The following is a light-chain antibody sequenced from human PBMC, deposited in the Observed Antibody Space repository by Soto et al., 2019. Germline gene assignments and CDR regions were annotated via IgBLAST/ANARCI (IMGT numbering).Light chain of an antibody. CDR1: QSVSGNY. J-gene: IGKJ1*01. CDR3: HQYGTSART. CDR2: DSS. Sequence: EIVLTQSPGTLSLSPGERATLSCGASQSVSGNYLTWYQQKPGQAPRLLIYDSSSRSTGISDSFSGSGSGTDFILTITRLEPEDFAVYYCHQYGTSARTFGQGTKVEIK. V-gene: IGKV3-20*01.